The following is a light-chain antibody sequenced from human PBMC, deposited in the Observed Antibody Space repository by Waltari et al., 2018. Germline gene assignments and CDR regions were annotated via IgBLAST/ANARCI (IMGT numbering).Light chain of an antibody. CDR2: SNN. CDR3: STWDDRLTGVV. J-gene: IGLJ2*01. V-gene: IGLV1-44*01. Sequence: QSVLAQPPSASGTPGQRITISCSGSNSNIGSNTVNWYQQFPGTAPRLLIYSNNQRPSGVPARFSASKSGSSAALAIYGLHSEDEADYYCSTWDDRLTGVVFGGGTKVTVL. CDR1: NSNIGSNT.